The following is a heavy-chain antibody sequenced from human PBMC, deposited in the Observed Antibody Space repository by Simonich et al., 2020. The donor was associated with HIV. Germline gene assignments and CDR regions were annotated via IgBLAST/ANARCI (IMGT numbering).Heavy chain of an antibody. CDR2: INTNTGNQ. CDR1: GYTFTTYT. CDR3: ARDGRYYGMDV. Sequence: QMQLVQSGSELKMPGASVKVSCKASGYTFTTYTMNWVRQAPGQGLEWMGWINTNTGNQTYAQGFTGRFVFSLDTSVSTSYLQISSLKAEDTAVYYCARDGRYYGMDVWGQGTTVTVSS. J-gene: IGHJ6*02. V-gene: IGHV7-4-1*02.